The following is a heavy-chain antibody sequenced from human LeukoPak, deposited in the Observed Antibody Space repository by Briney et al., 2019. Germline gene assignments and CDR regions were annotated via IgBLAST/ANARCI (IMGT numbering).Heavy chain of an antibody. D-gene: IGHD1-26*01. CDR1: GGSLSISNYY. J-gene: IGHJ4*02. CDR2: ISYSGT. V-gene: IGHV4-39*01. CDR3: ARRTSNPVGAIDY. Sequence: SETLSLTCTVSGGSLSISNYYWGWDRQPRGRGLEWIGSISYSGTYYNPSLKSRLTISVDTSKNHFSLNLRSVTAADTAVYYCARRTSNPVGAIDYWGQGTLVTVSS.